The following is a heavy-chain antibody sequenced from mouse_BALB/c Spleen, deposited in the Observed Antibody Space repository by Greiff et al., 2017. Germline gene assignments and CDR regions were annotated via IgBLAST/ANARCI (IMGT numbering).Heavy chain of an antibody. V-gene: IGHV1-14*01. CDR3: ASSPYGSSYYYAMDY. CDR1: GYTFTSYV. Sequence: EVQLQQSGPELVKPGASVKMSCKASGYTFTSYVMHWVKQKPGQGLEWIGYINPYNDGTKYNEKFKGKATLTSDKSSSTAYMELSSLTSEDSAVYYCASSPYGSSYYYAMDYWGQGTSVTVSS. J-gene: IGHJ4*01. D-gene: IGHD1-1*01. CDR2: INPYNDGT.